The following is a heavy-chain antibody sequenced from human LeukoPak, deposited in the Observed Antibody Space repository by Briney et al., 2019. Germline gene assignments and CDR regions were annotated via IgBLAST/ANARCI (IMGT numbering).Heavy chain of an antibody. J-gene: IGHJ4*02. D-gene: IGHD2-2*01. CDR1: GYTFTNYW. CDR3: ARLADTTC. CDR2: IWPDDSGT. V-gene: IGHV5-51*01. Sequence: GESLKISCKGSGYTFTNYWVAWVRQMPGKGLEWVGSIWPDDSGTRYSPSFRGQVTFSADNSISTAFLQWSSLKASDTAIYFCARLADTTCWGQGTLVTVSS.